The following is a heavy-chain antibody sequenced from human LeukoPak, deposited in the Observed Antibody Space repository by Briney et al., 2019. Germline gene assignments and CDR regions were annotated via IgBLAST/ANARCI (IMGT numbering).Heavy chain of an antibody. V-gene: IGHV1-2*02. Sequence: GASVKVSCKASGYTFTSYGISWVRQAPGQGLEWMGWINLNSRGTNYAQKFQGRVTMTRDTSISTAYMELNRLRSDDTAVYYCAREGYCSGGSCSGDYWGQGTLVTVSS. CDR3: AREGYCSGGSCSGDY. D-gene: IGHD2-15*01. J-gene: IGHJ4*02. CDR1: GYTFTSYG. CDR2: INLNSRGT.